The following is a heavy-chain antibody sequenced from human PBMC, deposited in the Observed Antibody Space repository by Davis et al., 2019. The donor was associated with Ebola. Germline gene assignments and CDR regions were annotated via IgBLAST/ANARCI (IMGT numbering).Heavy chain of an antibody. D-gene: IGHD6-19*01. V-gene: IGHV1-18*01. CDR1: GYTFTSYG. CDR3: ASPGNVCIAVAAY. J-gene: IGHJ4*02. Sequence: ASVKVSCKASGYTFTSYGISWVRQAPGQGLEWMGWISAYNGNTNYAQKFQGRVTMTRDTSTSTVYMELSSLRSEDTAVYYCASPGNVCIAVAAYWGQGTLVTVSS. CDR2: ISAYNGNT.